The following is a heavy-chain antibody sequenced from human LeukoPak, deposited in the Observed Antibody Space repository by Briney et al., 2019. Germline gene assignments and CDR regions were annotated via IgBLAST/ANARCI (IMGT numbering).Heavy chain of an antibody. D-gene: IGHD5-18*01. Sequence: PGGSLRLSCAASGFTFSSYAMSWVRHAPGKELEWVLAISGSGGSTYYADSVKDRFTISRDNSKNTLYLQMNTLRPEDTAVYSCAKNGRGYSSDYFDYWGQGTLVTVSS. V-gene: IGHV3-23*01. J-gene: IGHJ4*02. CDR1: GFTFSSYA. CDR3: AKNGRGYSSDYFDY. CDR2: ISGSGGST.